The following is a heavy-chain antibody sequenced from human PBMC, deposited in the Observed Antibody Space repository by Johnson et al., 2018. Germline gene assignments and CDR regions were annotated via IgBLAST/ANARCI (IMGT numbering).Heavy chain of an antibody. CDR1: GFTFSSYG. Sequence: QVQLVESGGGLVQPGGSLRLSCAASGFTFSSYGMHWVRQAPGKGLEWVAVIWYDGSNKYYADSVKGRFTITRDNSKNTLYLQRNSLRAEDTAVYYCAREVPRPIYCSSTSCNYGMDVWGQGTTVTVSS. V-gene: IGHV3-33*08. CDR3: AREVPRPIYCSSTSCNYGMDV. CDR2: IWYDGSNK. D-gene: IGHD2-2*01. J-gene: IGHJ6*02.